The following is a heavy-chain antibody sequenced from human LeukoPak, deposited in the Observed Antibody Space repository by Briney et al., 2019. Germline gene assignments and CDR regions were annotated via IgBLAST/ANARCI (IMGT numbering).Heavy chain of an antibody. CDR1: GDSISSHY. CDR3: ARGGWSLDY. CDR2: IHYSGTT. J-gene: IGHJ4*02. V-gene: IGHV4-59*11. D-gene: IGHD6-19*01. Sequence: PSETLSLTCSVSGDSISSHYWSWVRQPPGKGLEWLGYIHYSGTTNYNPSLKSRITTSLDTSKNQFSLKLNSVTAADTAVYYCARGGWSLDYWGQGTLVTVSS.